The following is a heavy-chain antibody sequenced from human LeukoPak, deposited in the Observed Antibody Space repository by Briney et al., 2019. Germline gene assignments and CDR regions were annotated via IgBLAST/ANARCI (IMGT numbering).Heavy chain of an antibody. J-gene: IGHJ4*02. V-gene: IGHV1-2*02. D-gene: IGHD6-19*01. CDR3: ARVDSSGWYYFDY. Sequence: ASVKVSCKASGYTFTGYYMHWVRQAPGQGLEWMGWINPNSGGTNYAQKFQGRVTMTRDTSISTAYMELSRLRSDDTAVYYCARVDSSGWYYFDYWSQGTLVTVSS. CDR2: INPNSGGT. CDR1: GYTFTGYY.